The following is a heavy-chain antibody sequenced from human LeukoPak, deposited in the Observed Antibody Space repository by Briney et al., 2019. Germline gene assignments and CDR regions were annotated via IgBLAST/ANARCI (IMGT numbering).Heavy chain of an antibody. J-gene: IGHJ4*02. CDR3: ARGEQWLVPRGFDY. D-gene: IGHD6-19*01. Sequence: SETLSLTCAVYGGSFSGYYWSWIRQPPGKGLEWIGEINHSGSTNYNPSLKSRVTISVDTSKNQFSLKLSSVTAADTAVYYCARGEQWLVPRGFDYWGQGTLVTVSS. CDR1: GGSFSGYY. V-gene: IGHV4-34*01. CDR2: INHSGST.